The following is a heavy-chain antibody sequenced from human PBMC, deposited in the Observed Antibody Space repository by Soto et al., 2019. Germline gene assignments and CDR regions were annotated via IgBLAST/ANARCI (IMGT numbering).Heavy chain of an antibody. CDR1: GFTFSNAW. Sequence: GGSLRLSCAASGFTFSNAWMNWVRQAPGKGLEWVGRIKSKTDGGTTDYAATVKGRFTISRDDSKNTLYLQMNSLKTEDTAVYYCTYYSSSSENDYWGQGTLVTVSS. J-gene: IGHJ4*02. CDR3: TYYSSSSENDY. V-gene: IGHV3-15*07. D-gene: IGHD6-6*01. CDR2: IKSKTDGGTT.